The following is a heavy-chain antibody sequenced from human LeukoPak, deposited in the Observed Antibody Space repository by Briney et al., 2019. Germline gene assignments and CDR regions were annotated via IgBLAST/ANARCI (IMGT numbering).Heavy chain of an antibody. CDR1: GDRFTSYW. CDR3: ARSYDPQRYNWFDP. Sequence: RGESLKISCKASGDRFTSYWIGWVRQMPGKGLEWMGIIYPGDSDTRYSPSFQGQVTISADKSISTAYLQWSSLKASDTAMYYCARSYDPQRYNWFDPWGQGTLVTVSS. V-gene: IGHV5-51*01. CDR2: IYPGDSDT. D-gene: IGHD3-16*01. J-gene: IGHJ5*02.